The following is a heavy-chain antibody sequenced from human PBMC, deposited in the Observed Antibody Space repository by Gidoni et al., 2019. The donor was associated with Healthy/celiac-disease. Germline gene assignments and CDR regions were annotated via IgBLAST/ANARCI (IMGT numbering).Heavy chain of an antibody. V-gene: IGHV3-48*04. CDR3: ARDRWGSTFVY. CDR2: ISSSGSTI. Sequence: EVQLVESGGGLVQPGGSLRLSCAASGFTFSSYSMNWVRQAPGKGLEWVSYISSSGSTIYYADSVKGRFTISRDNAKNSLYLQMNSLRAEDTAVYYCARDRWGSTFVYWGQGTLVTVSS. J-gene: IGHJ4*02. D-gene: IGHD6-13*01. CDR1: GFTFSSYS.